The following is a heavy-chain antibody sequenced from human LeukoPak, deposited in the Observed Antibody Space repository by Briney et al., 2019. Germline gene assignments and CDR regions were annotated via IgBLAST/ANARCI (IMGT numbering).Heavy chain of an antibody. CDR3: ARTTYYYGSGTRTLYFDY. Sequence: ASVKVSCKASGYTFTSYGISWVRQAPGQGLEWMGWISAYNGNTNYAQKLQGRVTMTTDTTTSTAYMELRGLRSDDTAVYYCARTTYYYGSGTRTLYFDYWGQGTLVTVSS. J-gene: IGHJ4*02. V-gene: IGHV1-18*01. D-gene: IGHD3-10*01. CDR2: ISAYNGNT. CDR1: GYTFTSYG.